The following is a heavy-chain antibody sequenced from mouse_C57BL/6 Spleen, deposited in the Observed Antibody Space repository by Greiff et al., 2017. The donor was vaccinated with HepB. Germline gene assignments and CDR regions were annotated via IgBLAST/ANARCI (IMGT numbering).Heavy chain of an antibody. CDR1: GYTFTSYW. V-gene: IGHV1-64*01. CDR3: ARGGLRVDYFDY. Sequence: VQLQQPGAELVKPGASVKLSCKASGYTFTSYWMHWVKQRPGQGLEWIGMIHPNSGSTNYNEKFKSKATLTVDKSSSTAYMQLSSLTSEDSAVYYCARGGLRVDYFDYWGQGTTLTVSS. D-gene: IGHD3-1*01. CDR2: IHPNSGST. J-gene: IGHJ2*01.